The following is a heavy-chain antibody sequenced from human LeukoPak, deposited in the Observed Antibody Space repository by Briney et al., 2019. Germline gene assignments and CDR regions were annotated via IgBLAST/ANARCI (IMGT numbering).Heavy chain of an antibody. CDR2: TYYRSKWYN. CDR1: GDIFSSNSAT. D-gene: IGHD6-25*01. V-gene: IGHV6-1*01. Sequence: SQTLSLTCAVSGDIFSSNSATWHWIRQSPSRGLEWLVRTYYRSKWYNDYAGSVKSRITINTDTSENQFSLQLNSVTPEDTAVYYCARAAASRLDYWGQGTLVTVSS. CDR3: ARAAASRLDY. J-gene: IGHJ4*02.